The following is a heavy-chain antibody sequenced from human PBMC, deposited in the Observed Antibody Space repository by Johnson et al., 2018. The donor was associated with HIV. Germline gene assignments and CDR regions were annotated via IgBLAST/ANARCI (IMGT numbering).Heavy chain of an antibody. CDR3: VKVAVATAAGGVGLNI. CDR1: GFTFSYSY. Sequence: QVQLVESGGGLVKPGGSLRLSCAASGFTFSYSYMSWLRQAPGKGLEWVSYLSSSGSSIYYADSVKGRFSISRDLSKNTLYLQMNSLRADDTAVYYCVKVAVATAAGGVGLNIWGPGTMVTVSS. V-gene: IGHV3-11*04. CDR2: LSSSGSSI. D-gene: IGHD6-13*01. J-gene: IGHJ3*02.